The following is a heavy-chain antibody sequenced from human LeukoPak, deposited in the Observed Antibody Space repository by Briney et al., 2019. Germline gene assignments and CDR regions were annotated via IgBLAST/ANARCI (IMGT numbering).Heavy chain of an antibody. CDR1: GFALINYN. CDR3: AREGGNWGEGYFDY. Sequence: GGSLRLSCVASGFALINYNMIWVRQAPGKEPEWISILNPTATSVMYADSLKGRFSVSRDNAKNTFFLHMNSLRAEDTAVYYCAREGGNWGEGYFDYWGQGTLVTVSS. J-gene: IGHJ4*02. V-gene: IGHV3-11*01. D-gene: IGHD7-27*01. CDR2: LNPTATSV.